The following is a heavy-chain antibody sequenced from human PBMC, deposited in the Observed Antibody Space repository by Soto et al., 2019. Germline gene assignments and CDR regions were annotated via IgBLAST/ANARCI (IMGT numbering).Heavy chain of an antibody. CDR1: GYTFTSYD. CDR2: MNPNSGNA. CDR3: ARDIGPPENYDFWSGYYYYYYGMDV. Sequence: ASVKVSCKASGYTFTSYDINWVRQATGQGLEWMGWMNPNSGNAGYAQKFQGRVTMTRDTSISTAYMELSRLRSDDTAVYYCARDIGPPENYDFWSGYYYYYYGMDVWGQGTTVTVSS. J-gene: IGHJ6*02. V-gene: IGHV1-8*01. D-gene: IGHD3-3*01.